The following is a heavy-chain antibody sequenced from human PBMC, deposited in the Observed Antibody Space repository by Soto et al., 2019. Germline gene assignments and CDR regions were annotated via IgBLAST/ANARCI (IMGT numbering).Heavy chain of an antibody. CDR1: GDSVSSNIAA. CDR2: TYYRSKWYN. Sequence: SQTLSLTCSISGDSVSSNIAAWNWIRQSPSRGLEWLGRTYYRSKWYNDYAVSVKSRITINPDTSKNQFSLQLNSVTPEDTAVYYCARGVDYGDFPIHDYYYYMDVWGKGTTVTVSS. J-gene: IGHJ6*03. D-gene: IGHD4-17*01. CDR3: ARGVDYGDFPIHDYYYYMDV. V-gene: IGHV6-1*01.